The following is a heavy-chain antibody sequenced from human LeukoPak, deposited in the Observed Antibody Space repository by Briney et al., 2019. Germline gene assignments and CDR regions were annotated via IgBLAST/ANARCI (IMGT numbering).Heavy chain of an antibody. J-gene: IGHJ5*02. CDR1: GFTFSSYA. CDR3: ASLWGPMIVVVIP. Sequence: PGRSLRLSCAASGFTFSSYAMHWVRQAPGKGLEWVAVISYDGSNKYYADSVKGRFTISRDNSKNTLYLQMNSLRAEDTAVYYCASLWGPMIVVVIPWGRGPWSPSPQ. D-gene: IGHD3-22*01. CDR2: ISYDGSNK. V-gene: IGHV3-30-3*01.